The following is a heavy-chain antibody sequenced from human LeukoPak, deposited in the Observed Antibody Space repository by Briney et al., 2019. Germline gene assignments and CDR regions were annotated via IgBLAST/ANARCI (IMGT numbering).Heavy chain of an antibody. CDR3: ARVLGIVGATTGFNY. Sequence: ASVKVSCKASGYTFTSYDINWVRQATGQGLEWMGWMNPNSGNTGYAQTFQGRVTITRNTSISTAYMELSSLRSEDTAVYYCARVLGIVGATTGFNYWGQGTLVTVSS. J-gene: IGHJ4*02. CDR1: GYTFTSYD. V-gene: IGHV1-8*03. CDR2: MNPNSGNT. D-gene: IGHD1-26*01.